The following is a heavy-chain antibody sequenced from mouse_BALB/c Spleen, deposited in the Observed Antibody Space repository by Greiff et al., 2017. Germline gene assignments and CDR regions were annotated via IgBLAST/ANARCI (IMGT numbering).Heavy chain of an antibody. D-gene: IGHD2-4*01. J-gene: IGHJ4*01. CDR2: ISSGSSTI. CDR3: AIYDYDGGAMDY. V-gene: IGHV5-17*02. Sequence: EVKLVESGGGLVQPGGSRKLSCAASGFTFSSFGMHWVRQAPEKGLEWVAYISSGSSTIYYADTVKGRFTISRDNPKNTLFLQMTSLRSEDTAMYYCAIYDYDGGAMDYWGQGTSGTVSS. CDR1: GFTFSSFG.